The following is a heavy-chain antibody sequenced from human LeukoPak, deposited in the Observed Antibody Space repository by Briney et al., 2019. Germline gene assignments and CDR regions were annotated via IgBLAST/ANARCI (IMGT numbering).Heavy chain of an antibody. CDR2: INHRGST. D-gene: IGHD3-22*01. Sequence: PSETLSLTCAVYGGSFSGYYWSWIRQPPGQGLEWIGEINHRGSTNYNPSLKSRVTISVDTSKNQFSLKLSSVTAADTAVYYCARSGRYYDSSGYYYGTRPFDYWGQGTLVTVSS. CDR1: GGSFSGYY. CDR3: ARSGRYYDSSGYYYGTRPFDY. J-gene: IGHJ4*02. V-gene: IGHV4-34*01.